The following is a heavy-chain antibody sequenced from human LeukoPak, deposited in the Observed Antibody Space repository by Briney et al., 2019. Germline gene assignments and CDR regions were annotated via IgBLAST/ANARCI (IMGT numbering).Heavy chain of an antibody. J-gene: IGHJ4*02. V-gene: IGHV4-59*11. D-gene: IGHD2-2*01. CDR1: GDSIARLY. CDR2: VYYSGNT. Sequence: SETLSLTCTGSGDSIARLYWSWIRQSPGKGLEWIGYVYYSGNTNYNPSLKSRVTISIDKSKNQFSLTLNSVTAADTAAYYCAGDSASTRWFHWGQGILVTVSS. CDR3: AGDSASTRWFH.